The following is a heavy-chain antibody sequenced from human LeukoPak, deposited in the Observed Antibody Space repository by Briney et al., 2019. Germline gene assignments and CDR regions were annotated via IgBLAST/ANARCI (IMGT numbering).Heavy chain of an antibody. D-gene: IGHD3-16*01. V-gene: IGHV3-74*01. Sequence: GGSLRLSCAASGYTFGSYWMYWVRQAPGKGLVWVSRINNDGSSTIYADSVKGRFTISRDNAKNTLYLQMNSLRHDDTAVYYCVRDNGGEHLWGQGTLVTVSS. CDR2: INNDGSST. J-gene: IGHJ4*02. CDR1: GYTFGSYW. CDR3: VRDNGGEHL.